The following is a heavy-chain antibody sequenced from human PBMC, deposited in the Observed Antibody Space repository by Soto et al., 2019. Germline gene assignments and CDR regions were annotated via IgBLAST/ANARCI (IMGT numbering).Heavy chain of an antibody. V-gene: IGHV3-23*01. CDR1: GFTFSSYA. Sequence: GGSLRLSCAASGFTFSSYAMGWVRQAPGKGLEWVSTMSGSGGSTYSADSVKGRFTISRDNSKNTLYLQMHSLRAEDTAVYYCAKEGGYSGYDYRFFDYWGQGTLVTVSS. D-gene: IGHD5-12*01. CDR2: MSGSGGST. J-gene: IGHJ4*02. CDR3: AKEGGYSGYDYRFFDY.